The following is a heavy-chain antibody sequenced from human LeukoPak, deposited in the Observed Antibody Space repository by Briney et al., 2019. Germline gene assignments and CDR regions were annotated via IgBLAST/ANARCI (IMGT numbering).Heavy chain of an antibody. Sequence: ASVKVSCKASEYTFTSDDINWVRQAPGQGLEWMGWMNPNSGNAGYAQKFRGRITVSRNTSITTAYMELYSLRSEDTAVYYCARTPRTISAGPYWGQGTLVTVSS. CDR3: ARTPRTISAGPY. J-gene: IGHJ4*02. CDR2: MNPNSGNA. D-gene: IGHD4/OR15-4a*01. CDR1: EYTFTSDD. V-gene: IGHV1-8*01.